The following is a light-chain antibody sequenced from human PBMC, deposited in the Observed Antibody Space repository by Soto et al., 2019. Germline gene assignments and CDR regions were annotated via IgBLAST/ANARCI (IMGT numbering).Light chain of an antibody. CDR1: SSDIGAYNY. Sequence: QSVLTQPASVSGSPGQSITISCTGTSSDIGAYNYVSWYQQYPGKAPKLMIYEVNKRPSGVPDRFSGPKSGNTASLTVSGLQAEDEADYYCSSYAGSSNVFGTGTKVTV. CDR2: EVN. V-gene: IGLV2-8*01. J-gene: IGLJ1*01. CDR3: SSYAGSSNV.